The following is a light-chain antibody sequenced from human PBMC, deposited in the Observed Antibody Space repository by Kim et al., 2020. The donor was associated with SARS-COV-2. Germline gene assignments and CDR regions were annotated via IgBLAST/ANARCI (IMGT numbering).Light chain of an antibody. J-gene: IGLJ3*02. CDR2: EDN. V-gene: IGLV6-57*02. CDR3: QSYDSSNRV. CDR1: SSSSASNY. Sequence: GKTVTISCTGSSSSSASNYVQCYQQRPGSAPTTVIYEDNQRPSGVPDRFSGSIDSSSNSASLTISGLKTEDEADYYCQSYDSSNRVFGGGTQLTVL.